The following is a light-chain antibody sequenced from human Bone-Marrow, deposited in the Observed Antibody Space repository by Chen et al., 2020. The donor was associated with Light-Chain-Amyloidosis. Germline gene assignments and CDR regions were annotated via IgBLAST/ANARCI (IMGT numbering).Light chain of an antibody. J-gene: IGKJ4*01. CDR3: QHRGGWPPLS. CDR1: QTISTH. V-gene: IGKV3-11*01. Sequence: EVVLTQSPATLPLSQGERATLPCRASQTISTHLVWYQQKPGQVPRLLIYDASTRATGIPARFSGSGSGTDFTLSISSLEAEDFAVYYCQHRGGWPPLSFGGGTKIEIK. CDR2: DAS.